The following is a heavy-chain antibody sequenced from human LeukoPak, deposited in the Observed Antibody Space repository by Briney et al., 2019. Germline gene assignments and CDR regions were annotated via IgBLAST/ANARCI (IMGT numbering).Heavy chain of an antibody. CDR1: GFTFSSYA. J-gene: IGHJ4*02. V-gene: IGHV3-23*01. CDR2: ISGSGGST. D-gene: IGHD3-22*01. CDR3: ASSYPITMIVATPFDY. Sequence: GGSLRLSCAASGFTFSSYAMSWVRQAPGKGLERVSAISGSGGSTYYADSVKGRFTISRDNSKNTLYLQMNSLRAEDTAVYYCASSYPITMIVATPFDYWGQGTLVTVSS.